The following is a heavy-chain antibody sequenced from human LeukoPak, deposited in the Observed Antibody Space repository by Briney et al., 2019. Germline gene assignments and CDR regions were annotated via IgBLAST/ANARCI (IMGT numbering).Heavy chain of an antibody. J-gene: IGHJ5*02. CDR1: GGSISYYY. CDR3: ARGGTYNDILSFDP. Sequence: PSETLSLTCTVSGGSISYYYWTWIRQSPGKGLEWIGQIYYTGSTYYNPSLKRRVNISVDTSRNQFSLNLTSVTAADTAVYYCARGGTYNDILSFDPWGQGTLVTVSS. D-gene: IGHD3-9*01. CDR2: IYYTGST. V-gene: IGHV4-59*01.